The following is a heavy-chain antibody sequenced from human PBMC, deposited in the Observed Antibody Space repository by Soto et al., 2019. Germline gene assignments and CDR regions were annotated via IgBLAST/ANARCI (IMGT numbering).Heavy chain of an antibody. D-gene: IGHD2-2*01. CDR3: ARQPLVPAAKSYYYYYMDV. V-gene: IGHV1-2*04. Sequence: ASVKVSCKASGYTFTGYYMHWVRQAPGQGLEWMGWINPNSGGTNYAQKFQGWVTMTRETSISTAYMELSRLRSDDTAVYYCARQPLVPAAKSYYYYYMDVWGKGTTVTVSS. CDR1: GYTFTGYY. J-gene: IGHJ6*03. CDR2: INPNSGGT.